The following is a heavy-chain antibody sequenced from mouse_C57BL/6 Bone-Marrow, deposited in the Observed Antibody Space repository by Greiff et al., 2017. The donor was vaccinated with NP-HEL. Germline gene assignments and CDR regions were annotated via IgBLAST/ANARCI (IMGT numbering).Heavy chain of an antibody. V-gene: IGHV5-4*01. Sequence: EVKLVESGGGLVKPGGSLKLSCAASGFTFSSYAMSWVRQTPEKRLEWVATISDGGSYTYYPDNVKGRFTISRDNAKNNLYLQMGHLKSEDTAMYYCAREPGSSYVYYYAMDYWGQGTSVTVSS. J-gene: IGHJ4*01. D-gene: IGHD1-1*01. CDR2: ISDGGSYT. CDR1: GFTFSSYA. CDR3: AREPGSSYVYYYAMDY.